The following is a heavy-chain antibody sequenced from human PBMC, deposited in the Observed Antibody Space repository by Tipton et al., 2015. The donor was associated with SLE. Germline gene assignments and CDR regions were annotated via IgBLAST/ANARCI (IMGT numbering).Heavy chain of an antibody. V-gene: IGHV4-34*01. CDR1: GGSFSGYY. CDR2: INHSGST. Sequence: GLVTPSETLSLTCAVYGGSFSGYYWSWIRQPPGKGLEWIGEINHSGSTNYNPSLKSRVTISVDTSKNQFSLKLSSVTAADTAVYYCARGPVAPLWGQGTLVTVSS. J-gene: IGHJ4*02. CDR3: ARGPVAPL. D-gene: IGHD4-23*01.